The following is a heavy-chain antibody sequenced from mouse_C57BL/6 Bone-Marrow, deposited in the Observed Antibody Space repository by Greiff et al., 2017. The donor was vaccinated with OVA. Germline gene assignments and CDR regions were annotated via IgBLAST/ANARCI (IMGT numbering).Heavy chain of an antibody. CDR2: ISSGGSYT. V-gene: IGHV5-6*02. CDR1: GFTFSSYG. Sequence: EVKLMESGGDLVKPGGSLKLSCAASGFTFSSYGMSWVRQTPDKRLEWVATISSGGSYTYYPDSVKGRFTISRDNAKNTLYLQMSSLKSEDTAMYYCARRGYYGSSYGSDYWGQGTTLTVSS. J-gene: IGHJ2*01. CDR3: ARRGYYGSSYGSDY. D-gene: IGHD1-1*01.